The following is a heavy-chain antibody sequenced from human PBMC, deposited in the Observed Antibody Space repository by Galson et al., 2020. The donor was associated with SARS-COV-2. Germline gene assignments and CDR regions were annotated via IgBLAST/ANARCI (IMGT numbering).Heavy chain of an antibody. CDR3: ARSHRGFGGLGDYYGMDV. V-gene: IGHV3-21*01. CDR1: GFTFSSYS. J-gene: IGHJ6*02. D-gene: IGHD3-10*01. Sequence: WGSLRLSCAASGFTFSSYSMNWIRQAPGKGLEWVSYISTSSSYIYNADAEKGRFTISRDNAKDSLYLQMNSLRAEDTAVYDCARSHRGFGGLGDYYGMDVWGQGTTVTVAS. CDR2: ISTSSSYI.